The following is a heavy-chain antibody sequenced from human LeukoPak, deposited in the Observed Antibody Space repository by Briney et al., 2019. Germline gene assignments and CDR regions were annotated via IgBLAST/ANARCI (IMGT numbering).Heavy chain of an antibody. CDR3: ARDAYGDYAHSY. V-gene: IGHV3-30-3*01. D-gene: IGHD4-17*01. CDR2: MSYGGTYK. Sequence: GRSLRLSCAASGFTFSSYAMHWVRQAPGKGLGWVAVMSYGGTYKYYADSVKGRFTISRDNSKNTVYLQMNSLRAEDTAVYYCARDAYGDYAHSYWGQGTLVTVSS. J-gene: IGHJ4*02. CDR1: GFTFSSYA.